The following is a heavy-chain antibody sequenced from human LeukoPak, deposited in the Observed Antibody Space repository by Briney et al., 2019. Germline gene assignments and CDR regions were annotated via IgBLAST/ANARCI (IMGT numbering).Heavy chain of an antibody. CDR1: GGSFSGYY. CDR2: TNHSGST. J-gene: IGHJ6*03. V-gene: IGHV4-34*01. D-gene: IGHD3-3*01. CDR3: ARDGSVLWRGYHSISYNYYMDV. Sequence: SETLSLTCAVYGGSFSGYYWSWIRQPPGKGLEWIGETNHSGSTNYNPSLKSRVTISVDTSKNQFSLKLSSVTAADTAVYYCARDGSVLWRGYHSISYNYYMDVWGEGTTVTVSS.